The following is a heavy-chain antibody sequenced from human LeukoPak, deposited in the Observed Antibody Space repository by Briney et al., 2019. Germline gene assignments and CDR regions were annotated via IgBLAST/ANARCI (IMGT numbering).Heavy chain of an antibody. CDR2: IKQDGSEK. Sequence: PGGSLRLSCAASGFTFSSYWMSWVRQAPGKGLEWVANIKQDGSEKYYVDSVKGRFTISRDNAKNSLYLQMNSLRAEDTAVYYCARGGLRFLEWLPYGGWGDYYYCGMDVWGQGTTVTVSS. CDR1: GFTFSSYW. V-gene: IGHV3-7*01. D-gene: IGHD3-3*01. J-gene: IGHJ6*02. CDR3: ARGGLRFLEWLPYGGWGDYYYCGMDV.